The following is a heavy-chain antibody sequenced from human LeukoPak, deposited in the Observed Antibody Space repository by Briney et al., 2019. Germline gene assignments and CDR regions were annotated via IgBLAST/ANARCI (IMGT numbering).Heavy chain of an antibody. J-gene: IGHJ5*02. V-gene: IGHV1-46*01. Sequence: ASVKVSCKASGYTFSDYFLHWVRQAPGQGLEWMGIINPSGGSTSYAQKFQGRVTMTRDMSTSTVYMELSSLRSEDTAVYYCARIAVAGTGNWFDPWGQGTLVTVSS. CDR2: INPSGGST. CDR3: ARIAVAGTGNWFDP. D-gene: IGHD6-19*01. CDR1: GYTFSDYF.